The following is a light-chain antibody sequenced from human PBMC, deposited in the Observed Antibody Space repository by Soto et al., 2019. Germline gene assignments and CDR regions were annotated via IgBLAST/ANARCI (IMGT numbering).Light chain of an antibody. CDR1: QSISSW. CDR3: QQYHRYSRT. CDR2: DAS. Sequence: IQMHQSPSTLPASVGDRVTITCRASQSISSWLAWYQQKPGKAPKLLIYDASSLHSGVPSRFTGSGFGTEFTLTISSLQPEDFATYYCQQYHRYSRTFGQGTKVDNK. J-gene: IGKJ1*01. V-gene: IGKV1-5*01.